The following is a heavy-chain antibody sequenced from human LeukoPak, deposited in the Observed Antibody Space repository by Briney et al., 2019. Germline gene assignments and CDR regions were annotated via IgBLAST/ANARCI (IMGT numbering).Heavy chain of an antibody. V-gene: IGHV5-51*01. J-gene: IGHJ5*02. CDR1: GYSFISYW. CDR2: IYPGDSDT. CDR3: ARQGFEDHFIAARPIWFDP. D-gene: IGHD6-6*01. Sequence: GESLKISCKGSGYSFISYWIGWVRQMPGKGLEWMGIIYPGDSDTRYSPSFQGQVTISADKSISTAYLQWSSLKASDTAMYYCARQGFEDHFIAARPIWFDPWGQGTLVTVSS.